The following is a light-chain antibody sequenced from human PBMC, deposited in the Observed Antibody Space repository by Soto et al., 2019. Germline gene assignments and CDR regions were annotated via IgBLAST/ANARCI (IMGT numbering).Light chain of an antibody. CDR2: RAA. Sequence: EIVLTQSPVTLSLSPGERATLSCRASQSVRNSHLAWYQQKPGQPPRLLISRAASRAPGIPDRFSGSGSGTGFTLSISKLEPEDSALYYCQQYGDSPWTFGLGTKV. J-gene: IGKJ1*01. V-gene: IGKV3-20*01. CDR3: QQYGDSPWT. CDR1: QSVRNSH.